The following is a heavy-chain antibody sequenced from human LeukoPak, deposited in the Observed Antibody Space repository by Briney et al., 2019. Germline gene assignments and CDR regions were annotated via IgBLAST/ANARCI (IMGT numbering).Heavy chain of an antibody. CDR1: GGSISSARYF. D-gene: IGHD4-11*01. J-gene: IGHJ6*03. V-gene: IGHV4-61*02. Sequence: SETLSLSCTVSGGSISSARYFWSWIRHPAGKGLEWIGRIYTGGSPDYNPSLKSRLPISVDTSKKQFTLQLNSVTPGDTALYYSTSPTDYSDYYYYIDVRRKATKVTVSS. CDR2: IYTGGSP. CDR3: TSPTDYSDYYYYIDV.